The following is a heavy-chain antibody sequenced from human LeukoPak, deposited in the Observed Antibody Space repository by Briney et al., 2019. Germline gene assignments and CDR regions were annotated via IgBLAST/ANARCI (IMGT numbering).Heavy chain of an antibody. D-gene: IGHD3-3*01. CDR2: IQYDGSDK. CDR1: TFSFSNYG. V-gene: IGHV3-30*02. CDR3: AKSFRGYSDSGGSDY. J-gene: IGHJ4*02. Sequence: GGSLRLSCAASTFSFSNYGMHCVRQVPGKGLEWLAFIQYDGSDKYYADSVKGRFTISRDNSKNTLYLQMNSQRAEDTAVYYCAKSFRGYSDSGGSDYWGQGTLVPVSS.